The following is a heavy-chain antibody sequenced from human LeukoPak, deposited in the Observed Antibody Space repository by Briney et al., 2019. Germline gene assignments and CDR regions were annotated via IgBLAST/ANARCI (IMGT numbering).Heavy chain of an antibody. CDR1: GYTFTSYG. CDR2: ISPSGDGT. V-gene: IGHV1-46*01. CDR3: ASEIAMTGYFDY. D-gene: IGHD6-19*01. Sequence: GASVKVSCKASGYTFTSYGISWVRQAPEQGLEWMGVISPSGDGTTYAQKFQGRVTMTRDTSTNIVYMELSSLRSEDTAVYYCASEIAMTGYFDYWGQGTLVTVSS. J-gene: IGHJ4*02.